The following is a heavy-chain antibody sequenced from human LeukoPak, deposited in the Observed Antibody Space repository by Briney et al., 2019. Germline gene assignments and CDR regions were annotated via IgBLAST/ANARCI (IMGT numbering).Heavy chain of an antibody. CDR3: AKAPVTTCSGAYCYPFDY. V-gene: IGHV3-15*01. J-gene: IGHJ4*02. CDR2: IKSKTDGGTT. Sequence: GGSLRLSCAASGFTFSNAWMSWVRQAPGKGLEWVGRIKSKTDGGTTDYAAPVKGRFTISRDDSKNTLYLQMNRLRAEDAAVYYCAKAPVTTCSGAYCYPFDYWGQGTLVTVSS. CDR1: GFTFSNAW. D-gene: IGHD2-21*01.